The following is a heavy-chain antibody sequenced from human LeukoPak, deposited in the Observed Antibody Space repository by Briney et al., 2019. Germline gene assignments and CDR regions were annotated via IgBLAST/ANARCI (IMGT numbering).Heavy chain of an antibody. V-gene: IGHV4-39*07. J-gene: IGHJ4*02. CDR3: ARGRKGDGYNPLFDY. Sequence: PSETLSLTCTVSGGAISAGSFYWGWIRQPPGKGLEWIGSIYHSGSTYYNPSLKSRVTISVDTSKNQFSLKLSSVTAADTAVYYCARGRKGDGYNPLFDYWGQGTLVTVSS. D-gene: IGHD5-24*01. CDR2: IYHSGST. CDR1: GGAISAGSFY.